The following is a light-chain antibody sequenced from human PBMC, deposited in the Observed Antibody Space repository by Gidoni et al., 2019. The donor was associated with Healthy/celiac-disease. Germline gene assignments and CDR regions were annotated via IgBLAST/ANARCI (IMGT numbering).Light chain of an antibody. CDR2: GAS. V-gene: IGKV3-15*01. CDR3: QQYNNWPPWT. J-gene: IGKJ1*01. Sequence: PATLSVSPGERATLSCRASQSVSSNLAWYQQKPGQAPRLLIYGASTRATGIPARFSGSGSGTEFTLTISSLQSEDFAVYYCQQYNNWPPWTFXXXTKVEIK. CDR1: QSVSSN.